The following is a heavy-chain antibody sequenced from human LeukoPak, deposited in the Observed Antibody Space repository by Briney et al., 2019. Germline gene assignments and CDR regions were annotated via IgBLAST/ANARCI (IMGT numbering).Heavy chain of an antibody. Sequence: SVKVSCKASGGTFSNYTLSWVRQAPGQGLEWMGGLIPMFGAANYAQKFQGRVTITADKSTSTAYMELSSLRSEDTAVYYCAREGYCSGGSCYSDYYYYMDVWGKGTTVTVSS. D-gene: IGHD2-15*01. CDR1: GGTFSNYT. CDR2: LIPMFGAA. CDR3: AREGYCSGGSCYSDYYYYMDV. J-gene: IGHJ6*03. V-gene: IGHV1-69*06.